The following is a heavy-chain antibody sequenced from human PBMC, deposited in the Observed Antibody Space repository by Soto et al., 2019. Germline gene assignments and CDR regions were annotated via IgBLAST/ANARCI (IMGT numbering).Heavy chain of an antibody. V-gene: IGHV1-69*13. J-gene: IGHJ3*02. CDR2: IIPIFGTA. Sequence: ASVKVSCKASVGTFSSYAISWVRQAPGQGLEWMGGIIPIFGTANYAQKFQGRVTITADESTSTAYMELSSLRSEDTAVYYCARGLLRYYDSSATDAFDIWGQGTMVTVSS. CDR1: VGTFSSYA. CDR3: ARGLLRYYDSSATDAFDI. D-gene: IGHD3-22*01.